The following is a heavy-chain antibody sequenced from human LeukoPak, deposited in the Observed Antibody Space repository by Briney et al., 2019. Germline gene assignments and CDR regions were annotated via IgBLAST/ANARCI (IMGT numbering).Heavy chain of an antibody. Sequence: SETLSLTCAVSGGSISSSNWWSWVRQPPGKGLEWIGEIYHSGSTNYNPSLKSRVTISVDKSKNQFSLKLSSVTAADTAVYYCARGYYDSSGYVRFDPWGQGTLVTVSS. CDR2: IYHSGST. CDR1: GGSISSSNW. D-gene: IGHD3-22*01. J-gene: IGHJ5*02. CDR3: ARGYYDSSGYVRFDP. V-gene: IGHV4-4*02.